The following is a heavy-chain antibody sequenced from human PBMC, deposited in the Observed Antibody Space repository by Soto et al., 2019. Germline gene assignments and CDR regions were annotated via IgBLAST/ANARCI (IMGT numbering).Heavy chain of an antibody. J-gene: IGHJ3*02. D-gene: IGHD3-22*01. Sequence: AVKVSCKASGGTFSSYAISWVRQAPGQGLEWMGGIIPIFGTANYAQKFQGRVTITADKSTSTAYMELSSLRSEDTAVYYCARPNDSSGYHDAFDIWGQGTMVTVSS. CDR2: IIPIFGTA. V-gene: IGHV1-69*06. CDR3: ARPNDSSGYHDAFDI. CDR1: GGTFSSYA.